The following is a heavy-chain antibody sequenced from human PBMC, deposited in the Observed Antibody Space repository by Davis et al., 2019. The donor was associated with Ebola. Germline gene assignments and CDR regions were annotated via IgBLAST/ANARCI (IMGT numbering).Heavy chain of an antibody. D-gene: IGHD2-15*01. CDR1: RFTFTNYA. V-gene: IGHV3-15*01. J-gene: IGHJ4*02. CDR3: TPGPKDP. CDR2: IKSNIDDGTT. Sequence: GESLKISCAASRFTFTNYAMSWVRQAPGKGLEWVGRIKSNIDDGTTEYAAPVKDRFTISRDDSRNTLYLQMNSLRTEDTAVYYCTPGPKDPWGQGTLVTVSA.